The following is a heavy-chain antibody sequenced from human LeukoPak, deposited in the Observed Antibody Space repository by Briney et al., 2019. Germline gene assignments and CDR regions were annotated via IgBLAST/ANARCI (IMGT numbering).Heavy chain of an antibody. J-gene: IGHJ6*02. V-gene: IGHV4-34*01. D-gene: IGHD3-10*01. CDR1: GGSFSGYY. CDR3: ARATYYYGSGALRFYYYGMDV. Sequence: PSETLSLTCAVYGGSFSGYYWSWIRQPPGKGLEWIGETNHSGSTNYNPSLKSRVTISVDTSKNQFSLKLSSVTAVDTAVYYCARATYYYGSGALRFYYYGMDVWGQGTTVTVSS. CDR2: TNHSGST.